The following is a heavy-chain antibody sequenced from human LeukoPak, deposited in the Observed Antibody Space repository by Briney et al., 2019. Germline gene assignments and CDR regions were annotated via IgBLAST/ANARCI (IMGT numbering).Heavy chain of an antibody. CDR1: GYTFTGYN. D-gene: IGHD2-15*01. V-gene: IGHV1-2*02. J-gene: IGHJ4*02. CDR2: INPNSGGT. Sequence: ASVKVSCKASGYTFTGYNMHWVRQAPGQGLEWMGWINPNSGGTNYAQKFQGRVTMTRDTSISTAYMELSRLRSDDTAVYYCARASAGIVVVVAAFDYWGQGTLVSVSS. CDR3: ARASAGIVVVVAAFDY.